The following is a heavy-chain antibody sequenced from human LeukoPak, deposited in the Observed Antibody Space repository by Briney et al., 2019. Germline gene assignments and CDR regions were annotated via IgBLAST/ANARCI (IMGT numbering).Heavy chain of an antibody. D-gene: IGHD3-10*01. Sequence: GGSLRLSCEASGFISINYAMTWVRQAPGKGPEWVAVISYDGSNKYYADSVKGRFTISRDNSKNTLYLQMNSLRAEDTAVYYCARGRGVFGDYFDYWGQGTLVTVSS. J-gene: IGHJ4*02. CDR1: GFISINYA. CDR2: ISYDGSNK. CDR3: ARGRGVFGDYFDY. V-gene: IGHV3-30*04.